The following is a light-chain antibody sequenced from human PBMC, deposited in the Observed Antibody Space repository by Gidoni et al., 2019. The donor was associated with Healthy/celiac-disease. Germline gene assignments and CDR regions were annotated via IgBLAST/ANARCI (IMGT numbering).Light chain of an antibody. CDR3: QQLNSYS. V-gene: IGKV1-9*01. J-gene: IGKJ4*01. Sequence: DIQLTQSPSFLSASVGDRVNITCRASQGISSYLAWYQQKPGKAPKLLIYAASTLQSGVPSRLSGSGSGTEFTLTISSLQPEDFATYYCQQLNSYSFGGGTKVEIK. CDR2: AAS. CDR1: QGISSY.